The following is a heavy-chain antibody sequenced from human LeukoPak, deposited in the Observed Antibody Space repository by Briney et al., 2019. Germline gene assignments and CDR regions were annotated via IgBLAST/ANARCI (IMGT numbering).Heavy chain of an antibody. V-gene: IGHV4-4*07. CDR3: ARESTVLTPYYYYYYYMDV. D-gene: IGHD2-8*01. CDR1: GGSLISYY. J-gene: IGHJ6*03. Sequence: SETLSLTCTVSGGSLISYYWSWIRQPAGKGLEWIGRVYNSGSTNYNPSLKSRVTMSVDTSKNQFSLKLTSVTAADTAVYYCARESTVLTPYYYYYYYMDVWGTGTTVTVSS. CDR2: VYNSGST.